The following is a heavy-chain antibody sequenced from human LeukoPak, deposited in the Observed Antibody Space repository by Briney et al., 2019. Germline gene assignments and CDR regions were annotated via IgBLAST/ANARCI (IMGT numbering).Heavy chain of an antibody. CDR3: ARGKRWLQARDNWFDP. J-gene: IGHJ5*02. CDR2: IYHSGST. Sequence: SETLSLTCAVSGYSISSGYYWGWIRQPPGKGLEWIGSIYHSGSTYYNPSLKSRVTISVDTSKNQFSLKLSPVTAADTAVYYCARGKRWLQARDNWFDPWGQGTLVTVSS. V-gene: IGHV4-38-2*01. D-gene: IGHD5-24*01. CDR1: GYSISSGYY.